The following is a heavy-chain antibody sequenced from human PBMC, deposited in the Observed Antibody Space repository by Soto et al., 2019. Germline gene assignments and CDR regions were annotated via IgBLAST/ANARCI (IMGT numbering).Heavy chain of an antibody. D-gene: IGHD4-17*01. Sequence: GGSLRLSCAASGFTFSDYYMSWIRQAPGKGLEWVSYISSSGSTIYYADSVKGRFTISRDNAKNSLYLQMNSLRAEDTAVYYCARVVDGDSYYYYYYGMDVWGQGTTVTVSS. V-gene: IGHV3-11*01. CDR1: GFTFSDYY. CDR2: ISSSGSTI. CDR3: ARVVDGDSYYYYYYGMDV. J-gene: IGHJ6*02.